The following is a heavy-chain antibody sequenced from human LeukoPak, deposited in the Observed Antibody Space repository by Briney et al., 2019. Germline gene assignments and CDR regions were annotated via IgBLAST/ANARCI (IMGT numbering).Heavy chain of an antibody. CDR1: GGSISSYY. D-gene: IGHD3/OR15-3a*01. CDR3: ARDLRWTADNWFDP. J-gene: IGHJ5*02. CDR2: IYYSGST. V-gene: IGHV4-59*01. Sequence: PSETLSLTCTVSGGSISSYYWSWIRQPPGKGLEWIGYIYYSGSTNYNPSLKSRVTISVDTSKSQFSLKLSSVTAADTAVYYCARDLRWTADNWFDPWGQGTLVTVSS.